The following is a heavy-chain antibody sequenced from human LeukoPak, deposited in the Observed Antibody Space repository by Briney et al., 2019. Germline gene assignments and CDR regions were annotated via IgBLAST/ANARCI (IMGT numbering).Heavy chain of an antibody. CDR3: AKTVGTGVFQH. CDR1: GGSISSGDYC. D-gene: IGHD4-23*01. V-gene: IGHV4-30-4*01. Sequence: SQTLSLTCTVSGGSISSGDYCWSWIRQPPGKGLEWIGYIYYSGGTYYNPSLKSRVTISVDTSKNQYPLKLSSVTAADTAVYYCAKTVGTGVFQHWGQGTLVTVSS. CDR2: IYYSGGT. J-gene: IGHJ1*01.